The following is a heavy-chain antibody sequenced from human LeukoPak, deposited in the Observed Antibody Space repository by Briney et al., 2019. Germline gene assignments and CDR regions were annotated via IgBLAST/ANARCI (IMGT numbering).Heavy chain of an antibody. CDR3: ARGGRGSYAHDY. CDR2: VYASGGT. Sequence: SETLSLICTVSGVSISNYYWTWIRQPAGKGLQWIGRVYASGGTNYNPSLKSRVTMSVDTSNNHFSLSLSSVIAADTAVYYCARGGRGSYAHDYWGQGTLVTVSS. D-gene: IGHD1-26*01. CDR1: GVSISNYY. J-gene: IGHJ4*02. V-gene: IGHV4-4*07.